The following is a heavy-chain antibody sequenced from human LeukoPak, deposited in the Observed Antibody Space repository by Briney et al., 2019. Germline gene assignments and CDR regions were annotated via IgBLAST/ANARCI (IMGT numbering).Heavy chain of an antibody. Sequence: SETLSLTCTVSGGSISSYYWSWIRQPPGKGLEWIGYIYYSGSTNYNPSLKSRVTISVDTSKNQFSLKLSSVTAADTAVYYYARDYLGGFDYWGQGTLVTVSS. CDR2: IYYSGST. CDR1: GGSISSYY. D-gene: IGHD2/OR15-2a*01. CDR3: ARDYLGGFDY. J-gene: IGHJ4*02. V-gene: IGHV4-59*01.